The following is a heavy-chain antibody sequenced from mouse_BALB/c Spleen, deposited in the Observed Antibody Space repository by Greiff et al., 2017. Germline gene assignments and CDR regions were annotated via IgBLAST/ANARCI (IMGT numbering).Heavy chain of an antibody. CDR1: GFSLTSSG. CDR2: IWAGGST. Sequence: VKLMESGPGLVAPSQSLSITCTVSGFSLTSSGVHWVRQPPGKGLEWLGVIWAGGSTNYNSALMSRLSISKDNSKSQVFLKKNSLQTDDTAMYYRAREGGNSAWFAYWGQGTLVTVSA. CDR3: AREGGNSAWFAY. V-gene: IGHV2-9*02. D-gene: IGHD2-1*01. J-gene: IGHJ3*01.